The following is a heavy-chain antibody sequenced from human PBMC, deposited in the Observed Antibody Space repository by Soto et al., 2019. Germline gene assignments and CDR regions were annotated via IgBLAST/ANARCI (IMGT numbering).Heavy chain of an antibody. Sequence: EVQLLESGGGLVQPGGSLRLSCAASIFSFDIYAMSWVRQAPGKGLEWVSATTGSGGTAYYAGSVKGRFTISRDNSKNTLYLQMNSLRAEDTAVYYCANHSGYDHYYGMDVWGQGTTVTVSS. V-gene: IGHV3-23*01. CDR2: TTGSGGTA. CDR3: ANHSGYDHYYGMDV. J-gene: IGHJ6*02. CDR1: IFSFDIYA. D-gene: IGHD5-12*01.